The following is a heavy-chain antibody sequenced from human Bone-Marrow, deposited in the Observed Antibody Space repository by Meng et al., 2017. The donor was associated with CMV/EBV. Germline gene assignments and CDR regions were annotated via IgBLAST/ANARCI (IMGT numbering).Heavy chain of an antibody. D-gene: IGHD1-26*01. CDR1: GYTFTGYY. J-gene: IGHJ6*02. CDR3: ARDQNKWNYGYYYGMDV. V-gene: IGHV1-2*02. CDR2: INPNSGGT. Sequence: ASVKVSCKASGYTFTGYYMHWVRQAPGQGLEWMGWINPNSGGTNYAQKFQGRVTMTRDTSISTAYMELSRLRSDDTAVYYCARDQNKWNYGYYYGMDVWGQGTTVTVSS.